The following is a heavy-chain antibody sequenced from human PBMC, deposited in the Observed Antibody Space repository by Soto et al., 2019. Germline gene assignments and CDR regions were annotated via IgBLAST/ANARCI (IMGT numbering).Heavy chain of an antibody. D-gene: IGHD3-22*01. J-gene: IGHJ6*02. V-gene: IGHV3-48*02. Sequence: EVQLVESGGGLVQPGGSLRLSCAASGFTFSSYGMNWVRQAPGKGLEWLSYISSSSSTIYYADSVKGRLTISRDNAKNSLYLRMNGLRDEGMAVYYCARNSEDYDSSGSLRGSYYYYGMDVWGQGTTVTVSS. CDR3: ARNSEDYDSSGSLRGSYYYYGMDV. CDR2: ISSSSSTI. CDR1: GFTFSSYG.